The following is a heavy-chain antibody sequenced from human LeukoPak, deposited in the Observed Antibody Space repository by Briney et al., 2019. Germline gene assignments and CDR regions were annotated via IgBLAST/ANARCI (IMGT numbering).Heavy chain of an antibody. J-gene: IGHJ4*02. CDR2: INPSGGST. CDR1: GYTLTSYY. CDR3: ARNNRNDFDC. D-gene: IGHD1-1*01. V-gene: IGHV1-46*01. Sequence: ASVKVSCKASGYTLTSYYIHWVRQAPGQGLEWMGRINPSGGSTSYAQKFQGRVTMTRDTSTSTVYMELSSLRSKDTAVYYCARNNRNDFDCWGQGTLVTVSS.